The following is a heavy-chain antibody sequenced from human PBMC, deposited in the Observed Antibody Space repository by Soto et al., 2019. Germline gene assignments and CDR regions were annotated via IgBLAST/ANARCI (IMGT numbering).Heavy chain of an antibody. V-gene: IGHV3-30*18. CDR3: AKQGPFGVAPLASSDS. J-gene: IGHJ4*02. CDR2: ISYDGSFT. Sequence: QVQLVESGGGVVQPGRSLRLSCAASGFTFSSYPMHWVRQAPGKGLEWVAVISYDGSFTHYADSVKGRFTVSRDNSKNTVFMQMNTLRPDDTAVYFCAKQGPFGVAPLASSDSWGQGTLVTVSS. D-gene: IGHD3-3*01. CDR1: GFTFSSYP.